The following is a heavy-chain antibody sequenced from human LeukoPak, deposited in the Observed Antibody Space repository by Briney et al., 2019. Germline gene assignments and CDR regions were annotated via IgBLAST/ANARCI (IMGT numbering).Heavy chain of an antibody. CDR3: ARTTGYSYGYPFDY. Sequence: SETLSLTSTVSGGSISSYYWSWIRQPPGKGLEWIGYIYYSGSTNYNPSLKSRVTISVDTSKNQFSLKLSSVTAADTAVYYCARTTGYSYGYPFDYWGQGTLVTVSS. CDR1: GGSISSYY. J-gene: IGHJ4*02. D-gene: IGHD5-18*01. CDR2: IYYSGST. V-gene: IGHV4-59*01.